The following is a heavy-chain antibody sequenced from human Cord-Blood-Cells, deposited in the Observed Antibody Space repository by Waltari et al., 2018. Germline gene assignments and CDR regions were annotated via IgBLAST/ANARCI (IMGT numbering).Heavy chain of an antibody. CDR3: ARGSGDSSGYYYYYYYMDV. CDR2: IYHSGST. J-gene: IGHJ6*03. CDR1: GYSISSGYY. V-gene: IGHV4-38-2*01. Sequence: QVQLQESGPGLVKPSETLSLTCAVSGYSISSGYYWGWIRQPPGKGLEWIGSIYHSGSTYYTPSLKSRVTISVDTSQNQFSLKLSSVTAADAAVYYCARGSGDSSGYYYYYYYMDVWGKGTTVTVSS. D-gene: IGHD3-22*01.